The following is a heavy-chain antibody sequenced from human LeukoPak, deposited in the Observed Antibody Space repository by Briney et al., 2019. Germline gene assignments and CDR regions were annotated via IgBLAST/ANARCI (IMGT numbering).Heavy chain of an antibody. Sequence: SQTLSLTCTVSGYVITSGVFSWNWIRQPPGNGLGWIGCIYDRGPAYYNPSLKSRFTISVDRPKNQFFLNVTSLTAADTAVYYCARSRQASGLFNSWGQGTLVVVSS. CDR1: GYVITSGVFS. J-gene: IGHJ5*01. CDR3: ARSRQASGLFNS. D-gene: IGHD3-10*01. V-gene: IGHV4-30-2*01. CDR2: IYDRGPA.